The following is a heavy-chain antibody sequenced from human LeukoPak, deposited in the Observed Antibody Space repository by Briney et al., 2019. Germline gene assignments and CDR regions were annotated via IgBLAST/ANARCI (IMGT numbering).Heavy chain of an antibody. CDR2: INPNTGNP. Sequence: ASVKVSCKASGGTFSSYAISWVRQAPGQGLEWMGWINPNTGNPTYAQGFTGRFVFSSDTSVNTAYLQISSLKAEDTAVYYCARGTSQWEPRRNFGDWGQGTLVTVSS. D-gene: IGHD1-26*01. J-gene: IGHJ4*02. V-gene: IGHV7-4-1*02. CDR3: ARGTSQWEPRRNFGD. CDR1: GGTFSSYA.